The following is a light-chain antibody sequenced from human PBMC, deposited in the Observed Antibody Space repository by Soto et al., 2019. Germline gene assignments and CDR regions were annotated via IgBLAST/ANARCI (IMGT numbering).Light chain of an antibody. V-gene: IGLV2-8*01. Sequence: QSALTQPPSASGSPGQSVTISCTGTSSDVGAYNYVSWYQQHAGKAPKLGIDEVTKRPSGVPDRFSGSKSANTASLTVSGLQAEDEADYYCSSFAPSNTGVFCGGTKLTVL. CDR1: SSDVGAYNY. CDR3: SSFAPSNTGV. J-gene: IGLJ3*02. CDR2: EVT.